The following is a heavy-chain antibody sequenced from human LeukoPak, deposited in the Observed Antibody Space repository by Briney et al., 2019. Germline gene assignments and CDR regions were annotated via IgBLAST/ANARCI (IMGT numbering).Heavy chain of an antibody. CDR3: AKCQGKHYQLPIDY. CDR2: ISGSGGGT. CDR1: GFTFTSYA. V-gene: IGHV3-23*01. Sequence: GGSLRLSCAASGFTFTSYAMNWVRHAPGKGLEGGSGISGSGGGTYYADSVKGRFTISSDNPKNTLYLQMNSLRAEDTAVYYCAKCQGKHYQLPIDYWGQGTLVTVSS. J-gene: IGHJ4*02. D-gene: IGHD2-2*01.